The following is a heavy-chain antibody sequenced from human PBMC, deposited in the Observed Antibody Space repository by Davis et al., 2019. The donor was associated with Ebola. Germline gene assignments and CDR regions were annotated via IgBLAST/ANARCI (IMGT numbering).Heavy chain of an antibody. CDR2: IKQDGSEK. V-gene: IGHV3-7*01. CDR3: ARKTGY. CDR1: GFTFSSYG. Sequence: GGSLRLSCAASGFTFSSYGMSWVRQAPGKGLEWVSNIKQDGSEKYYVDSVKGRFTISRDNAKNSLYLQMNSLRAEDTAVYYYARKTGYWGQGTLVTVSS. J-gene: IGHJ4*02.